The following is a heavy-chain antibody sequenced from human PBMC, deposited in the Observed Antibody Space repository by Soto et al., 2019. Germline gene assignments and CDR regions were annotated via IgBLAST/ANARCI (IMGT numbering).Heavy chain of an antibody. CDR1: GFTFSTYS. Sequence: GGALRLSCAASGFTFSTYSMNWVRQAPGKGLEWVSYITSDSSNVHYADSVKGRFTISRDNAKNSLSLQMNTLRAEDTAVYYCARDLGVALATLPLAYSGQGTLVPGSS. D-gene: IGHD2-15*01. V-gene: IGHV3-21*01. J-gene: IGHJ4*02. CDR3: ARDLGVALATLPLAY. CDR2: ITSDSSNV.